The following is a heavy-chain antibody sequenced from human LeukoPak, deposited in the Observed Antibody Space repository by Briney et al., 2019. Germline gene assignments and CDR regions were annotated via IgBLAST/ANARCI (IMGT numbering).Heavy chain of an antibody. Sequence: PGGSLRLSCAASGSTFSSYSMNWVRQAPGKGLEWVSSISSSSSYIYYADSVKGRFTISRDNAKNSLYLQMNSLRAEDTAVYYCARARSGSYSAFDIWGQGTMVTVSS. CDR1: GSTFSSYS. D-gene: IGHD1-26*01. J-gene: IGHJ3*02. CDR2: ISSSSSYI. V-gene: IGHV3-21*01. CDR3: ARARSGSYSAFDI.